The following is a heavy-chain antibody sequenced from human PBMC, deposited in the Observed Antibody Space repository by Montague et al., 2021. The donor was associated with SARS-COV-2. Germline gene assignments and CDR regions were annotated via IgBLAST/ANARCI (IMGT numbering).Heavy chain of an antibody. Sequence: SETLSLTCAVYGGSSSGYYWSWIRQSPGKGLEWNGEINHSDTTNXNPTLKSRGIISADTSKNQFSLTTSSITAADTAVYYCARGGRGSRYHLLSGTWFDPWGQGTPVTVSS. CDR3: ARGGRGSRYHLLSGTWFDP. CDR1: GGSSSGYY. J-gene: IGHJ5*02. V-gene: IGHV4-34*01. CDR2: INHSDTT. D-gene: IGHD2-2*01.